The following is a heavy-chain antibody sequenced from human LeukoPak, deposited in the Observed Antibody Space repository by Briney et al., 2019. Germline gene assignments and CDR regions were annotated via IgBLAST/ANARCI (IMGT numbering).Heavy chain of an antibody. V-gene: IGHV1-8*01. J-gene: IGHJ4*02. CDR3: ARGNIAAAGTYDY. CDR1: GYTFTSYD. D-gene: IGHD6-13*01. Sequence: ASVKVSCKASGYTFTSYDINWVRQATGQGLEWMGRMNPNSGSTGYAQKFQGRVTMTRNTSISTAYMELSSLRSEDTAVYYCARGNIAAAGTYDYWGQGTLVTVSS. CDR2: MNPNSGST.